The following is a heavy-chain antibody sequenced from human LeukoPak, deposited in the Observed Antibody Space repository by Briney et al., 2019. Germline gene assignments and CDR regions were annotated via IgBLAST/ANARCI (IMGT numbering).Heavy chain of an antibody. Sequence: PSQTLSLTCTVSGGSISSGGYYWSWIRQPPGKGLEWIGYIYHSGSTYYNPSLKSRVTISVDRSKNQFSLKLSSVTAADTAVYYCARVESQYDFWSGSYAFDIWAKGQWSPSLQ. D-gene: IGHD3-3*01. CDR1: GGSISSGGYY. V-gene: IGHV4-30-2*01. CDR3: ARVESQYDFWSGSYAFDI. J-gene: IGHJ3*02. CDR2: IYHSGST.